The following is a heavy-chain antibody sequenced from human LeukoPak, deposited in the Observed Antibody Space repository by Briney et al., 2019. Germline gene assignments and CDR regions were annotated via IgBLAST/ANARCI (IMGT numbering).Heavy chain of an antibody. D-gene: IGHD6-13*01. V-gene: IGHV4-39*01. CDR2: IYYSGST. CDR1: GGSISCSSYY. J-gene: IGHJ4*02. Sequence: SETLSLTCTVSGGSISCSSYYWGWIRQPPGKGLEWIGSIYYSGSTYYNPSLKSRVTISVDTSKNQFSLKLSSVTAADTAVYYCARHVVAAAVIDYWGQGTLVTVSS. CDR3: ARHVVAAAVIDY.